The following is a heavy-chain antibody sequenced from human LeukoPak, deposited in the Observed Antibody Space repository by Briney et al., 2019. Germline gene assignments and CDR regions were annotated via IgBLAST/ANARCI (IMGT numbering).Heavy chain of an antibody. CDR2: IHHSGST. Sequence: SETLSLTCTVSGGSISSSSYYWGWIRQPPGKVLEWIGEIHHSGSTHYNPSLNSPVTISVDKSKNQFSLKLTSVTAADTAVYYCAKRDGSGWYLDSWGQGTLVTVSS. CDR1: GGSISSSSYY. J-gene: IGHJ4*02. V-gene: IGHV4-39*07. CDR3: AKRDGSGWYLDS. D-gene: IGHD6-19*01.